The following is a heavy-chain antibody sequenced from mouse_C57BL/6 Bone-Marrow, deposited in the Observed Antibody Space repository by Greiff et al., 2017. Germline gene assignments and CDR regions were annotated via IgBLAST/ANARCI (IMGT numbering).Heavy chain of an antibody. J-gene: IGHJ3*01. D-gene: IGHD1-1*01. CDR2: IYPRSGNT. CDR3: ARNSLITTVVGGVAY. V-gene: IGHV1-81*01. Sequence: VQLQQSGAELARPGASVKLSCKASGYTFTSYGISWVKQRTGQGLEWIGEIYPRSGNTYYNEKFKGKATLTADNTSSAAYMELRSMTSEDSAVYFCARNSLITTVVGGVAYWGQGTLVTVSA. CDR1: GYTFTSYG.